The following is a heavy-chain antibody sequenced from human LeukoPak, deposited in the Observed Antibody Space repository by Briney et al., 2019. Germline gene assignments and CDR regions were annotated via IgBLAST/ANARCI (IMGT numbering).Heavy chain of an antibody. CDR3: ARGGVNWANWFDP. V-gene: IGHV3-21*01. D-gene: IGHD7-27*01. CDR1: GFTFSSYA. CDR2: ISSSSSYI. J-gene: IGHJ5*02. Sequence: GGSLRLSCAASGFTFSSYAMSWVRQAPGKGLEWVSSISSSSSYIYYADSVKGRFTISRDNAKNSLYLQMNSLRAEDTAVYYCARGGVNWANWFDPWGQGTLVTVSS.